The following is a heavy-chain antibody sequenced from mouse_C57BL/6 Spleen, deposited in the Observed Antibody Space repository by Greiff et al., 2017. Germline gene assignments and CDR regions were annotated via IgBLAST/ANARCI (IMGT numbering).Heavy chain of an antibody. J-gene: IGHJ3*01. Sequence: VQLQQSGAELVKPGASVKLSCKASGYTFTEYTIHWVKQRSVQGLEWIGWFYPGGGSIQYNEQFKDKATLTVDKSSSTVYMELRSLTSEDSAVFFGVSHGVYYGYDWFAYWGQGTLVTVSA. V-gene: IGHV1-62-2*01. D-gene: IGHD2-2*01. CDR2: FYPGGGSI. CDR1: GYTFTEYT. CDR3: VSHGVYYGYDWFAY.